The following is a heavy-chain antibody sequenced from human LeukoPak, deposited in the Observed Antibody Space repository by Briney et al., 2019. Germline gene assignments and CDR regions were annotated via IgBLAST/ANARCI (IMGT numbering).Heavy chain of an antibody. J-gene: IGHJ4*02. CDR1: GGSISSYY. CDR3: ARVSRNSWTFDY. Sequence: PSETLSLTRTVSGGSISSYYWSWIRQPAGKGLEWIGRIYSSGSTNYNPSLNSRVTMSVDTSKNQFSLKLTSVTAADTAVYYCARVSRNSWTFDYWGQGTLVTVSS. CDR2: IYSSGST. D-gene: IGHD1/OR15-1a*01. V-gene: IGHV4-4*07.